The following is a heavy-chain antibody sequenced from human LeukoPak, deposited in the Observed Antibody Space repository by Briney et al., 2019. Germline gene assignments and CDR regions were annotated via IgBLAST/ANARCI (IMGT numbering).Heavy chain of an antibody. CDR1: GFTFSNHG. CDR2: VSPPGGGT. J-gene: IGHJ4*02. CDR3: ARDLAWGAFDY. Sequence: GGSLRLSCAASGFTFSNHGMNWVRQAPGKGLEWLSGVSPPGGGTYYADSVKGRFTISRDDSKNMLSLQMNSLRVEDTAVYYCARDLAWGAFDYWGRGTLVTVSS. V-gene: IGHV3-23*01. D-gene: IGHD7-27*01.